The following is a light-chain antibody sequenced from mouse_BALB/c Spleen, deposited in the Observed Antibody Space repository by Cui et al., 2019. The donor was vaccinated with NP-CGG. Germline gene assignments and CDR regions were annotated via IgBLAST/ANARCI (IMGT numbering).Light chain of an antibody. Sequence: QPVLPQEPAPNTSPGETVTLTCRSSTGAITNSNYANWVQEKPDHLFTGLIGGTNNRAPGVPARFSGSLIGDKASLTITGAQTEDEAIYFCTLWYNNHWVFGGGTKLTVL. CDR3: TLWYNNHWV. CDR2: GTN. J-gene: IGLJ1*01. CDR1: TGAITNSNY. V-gene: IGLV1*01.